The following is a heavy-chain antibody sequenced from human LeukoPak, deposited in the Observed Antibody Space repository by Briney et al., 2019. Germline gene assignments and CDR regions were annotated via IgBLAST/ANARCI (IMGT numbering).Heavy chain of an antibody. CDR3: ARNRYSSSWYEAFDI. CDR1: GGSISSGDYY. CDR2: NYYSGST. Sequence: SQTLSLTCTVSGGSISSGDYYWSWIRQPPGKGLEWIGYNYYSGSTSYNPSLKSRVTISVDTSKNQFSLKLSSVTAADTAVYYCARNRYSSSWYEAFDIWGQGTMVTVSS. D-gene: IGHD6-13*01. J-gene: IGHJ3*02. V-gene: IGHV4-30-4*08.